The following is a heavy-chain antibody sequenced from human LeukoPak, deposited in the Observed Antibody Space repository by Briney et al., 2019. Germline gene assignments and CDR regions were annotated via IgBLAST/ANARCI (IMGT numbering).Heavy chain of an antibody. V-gene: IGHV3-23*01. CDR1: GFTFSSYA. CDR3: AKAVGVLRGFDP. CDR2: YSGSGTNT. D-gene: IGHD3-10*01. Sequence: GGSLRLSCAASGFTFSSYAMSWLRQAPGKGLEWVSAYSGSGTNTYYADSVKGRFIISRDNSKNMLYLQMNSPRVEDTAVYYCAKAVGVLRGFDPWGQGTLVTVSS. J-gene: IGHJ5*02.